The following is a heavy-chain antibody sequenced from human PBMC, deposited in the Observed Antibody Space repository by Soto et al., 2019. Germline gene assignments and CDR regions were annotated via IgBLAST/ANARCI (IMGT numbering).Heavy chain of an antibody. J-gene: IGHJ3*02. Sequence: SVKVSCKAPGCTFSSYAISWVRQAPGQGLEWMGGIIPIFGTANYAQKFQGRVTITADESTSTAYMELSSLRSEDTAVYYCARGGIYGDYGEAFDIWGQGTMVIVSS. D-gene: IGHD4-17*01. CDR3: ARGGIYGDYGEAFDI. CDR2: IIPIFGTA. V-gene: IGHV1-69*13. CDR1: GCTFSSYA.